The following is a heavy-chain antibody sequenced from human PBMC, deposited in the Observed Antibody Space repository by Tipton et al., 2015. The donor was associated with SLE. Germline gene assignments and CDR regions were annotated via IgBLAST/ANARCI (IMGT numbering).Heavy chain of an antibody. V-gene: IGHV4-39*07. CDR1: GGSISSGSYY. CDR2: IYHSGST. Sequence: TLSLTCTVSGGSISSGSYYWGWIRQPPGKGLEWIGSIYHSGSTYYNPSLKSRVTISVDTSKNQFSLKLSSVTAADTAVYYCARTVTPLGAFDIWGQGTMVTVSS. D-gene: IGHD4-17*01. J-gene: IGHJ3*02. CDR3: ARTVTPLGAFDI.